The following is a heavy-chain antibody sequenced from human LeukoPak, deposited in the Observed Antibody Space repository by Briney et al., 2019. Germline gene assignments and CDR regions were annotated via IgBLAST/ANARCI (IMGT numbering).Heavy chain of an antibody. CDR1: GGSFSGYY. CDR3: ARNDYVWGSYRLNWFDP. CDR2: INHSGST. Sequence: TSETLSLTCAVYGGSFSGYYWSWIRQPPGKGLEWIGEINHSGSTNYNPSLKSRVTISVDTSKNQFSLKLSSVTAADTVVYYCARNDYVWGSYRLNWFDPWGQGTLVTVSS. D-gene: IGHD3-16*02. V-gene: IGHV4-34*01. J-gene: IGHJ5*02.